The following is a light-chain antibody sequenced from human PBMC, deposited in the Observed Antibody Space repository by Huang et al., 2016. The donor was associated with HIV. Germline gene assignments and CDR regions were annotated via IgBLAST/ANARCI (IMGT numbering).Light chain of an antibody. CDR1: QNINIH. V-gene: IGKV1-39*01. CDR2: TTS. Sequence: DIQMTQSPSSLSAFVGDNVTITCQASQNINIHLKWYQQKPGKGPKLLIYTTSSLYSGVPSRFSGSGSGTHFNRTNNSLQPEDSATYCCQQSYSSPRVTFGPGTKINI. CDR3: QQSYSSPRVT. J-gene: IGKJ3*01.